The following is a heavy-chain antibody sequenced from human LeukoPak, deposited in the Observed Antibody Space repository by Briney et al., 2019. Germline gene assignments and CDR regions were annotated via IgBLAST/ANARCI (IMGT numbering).Heavy chain of an antibody. CDR3: ARYHYGDLDYFDY. CDR2: ISSTGRNI. CDR1: GFTFSSYE. Sequence: GGSLRLSCTTSGFTFSSYEVNWGRQAPGKGLEWVSYISSTGRNIYYADSVRGRFTISRDNAKNSLFLQMTSLRAEDTAVYYCARYHYGDLDYFDYWGQGTLVTVSS. J-gene: IGHJ4*02. V-gene: IGHV3-48*03. D-gene: IGHD4-17*01.